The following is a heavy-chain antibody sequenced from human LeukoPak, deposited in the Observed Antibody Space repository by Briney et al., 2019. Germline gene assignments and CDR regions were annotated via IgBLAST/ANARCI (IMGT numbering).Heavy chain of an antibody. Sequence: SETLSLTCTVSGGSISSGGYYWSWIRQHPGKGLEWIGYIYYSGSAYYNPSLKSRVTISVDTSKNQFSLKLSSVTAADTAVYYCARDPVRGWFDPWGQGTLVTVSS. D-gene: IGHD3-10*02. CDR2: IYYSGSA. J-gene: IGHJ5*02. CDR3: ARDPVRGWFDP. CDR1: GGSISSGGYY. V-gene: IGHV4-31*03.